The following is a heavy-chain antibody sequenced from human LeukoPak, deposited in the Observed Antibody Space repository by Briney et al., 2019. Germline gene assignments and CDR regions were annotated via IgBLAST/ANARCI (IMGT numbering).Heavy chain of an antibody. D-gene: IGHD3-10*01. CDR3: AKSKFGESDILDY. CDR1: GFTFSSYW. CDR2: IKQDGSEK. V-gene: IGHV3-7*01. Sequence: GGSLRLSCVASGFTFSSYWMTWVRQAPGKGLEWVANIKQDGSEKYYVDSVKGRFTISRDNAKNSLYLQMNSLRAEDTAVYYCAKSKFGESDILDYWGQGTLVTVSS. J-gene: IGHJ4*02.